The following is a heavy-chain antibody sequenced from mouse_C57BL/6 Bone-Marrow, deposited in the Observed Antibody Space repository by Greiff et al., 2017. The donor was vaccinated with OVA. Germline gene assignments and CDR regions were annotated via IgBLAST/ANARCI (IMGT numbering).Heavy chain of an antibody. D-gene: IGHD1-1*01. Sequence: QVHVKQSGPELVKPGASVKISCKASGYTFTDYYINWVKQRPGQGLEWIGWIFPGSGSTYYNEKFKGKATLTVDKSSSTAYMLLSSLTSEDSAVYFCARQDYYYGPWFAYWGQGTLVTVSA. CDR3: ARQDYYYGPWFAY. V-gene: IGHV1-75*01. CDR1: GYTFTDYY. J-gene: IGHJ3*01. CDR2: IFPGSGST.